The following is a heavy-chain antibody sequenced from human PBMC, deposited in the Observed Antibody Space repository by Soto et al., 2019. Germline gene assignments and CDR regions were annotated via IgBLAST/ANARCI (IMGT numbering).Heavy chain of an antibody. CDR3: ARFWNLPSPFDY. D-gene: IGHD3-3*01. CDR2: ISGYNYNT. V-gene: IGHV1-18*01. CDR1: GYSFTSYG. Sequence: QVQLVQSAAEVKKPGASVKVSCKASGYSFTSYGISWVRQAPGQGLEWMGWISGYNYNTKYAKKFQGRVTMTTATFTSTAYMEFRSLTSEDTDVYYCARFWNLPSPFDYWGQGTLVTVSS. J-gene: IGHJ4*02.